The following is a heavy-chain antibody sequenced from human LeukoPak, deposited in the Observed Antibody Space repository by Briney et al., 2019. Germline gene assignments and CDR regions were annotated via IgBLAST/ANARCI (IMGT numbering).Heavy chain of an antibody. CDR3: AGGDRNGWYFYY. CDR1: GDSLYYWG. J-gene: IGHJ4*02. Sequence: ETLSLTCTVSGDSLYYWGWIRQPPGKGLEWVAGINWNGGSTGYADSVKGRFTISRDNAKNSLYLQMSSLRAEDTALYLCAGGDRNGWYFYYWGQGTLVTVSS. CDR2: INWNGGST. V-gene: IGHV3-20*01. D-gene: IGHD6-19*01.